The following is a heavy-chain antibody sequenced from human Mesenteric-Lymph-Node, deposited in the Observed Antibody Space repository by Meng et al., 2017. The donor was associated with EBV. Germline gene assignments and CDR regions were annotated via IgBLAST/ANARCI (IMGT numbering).Heavy chain of an antibody. D-gene: IGHD6-13*01. V-gene: IGHV3-33*01. Sequence: HVQRGGSGGGVVQPGGSLRLSCAASGFTFSSYGMHWVRQVPGKGLEWVAVIWYDGSNQYYADSVKGRFTISRDNSKNTLYLQMNSLRAEDTAVYYCATEVNSWSLDYWGQGTLVTVSS. CDR1: GFTFSSYG. J-gene: IGHJ4*02. CDR2: IWYDGSNQ. CDR3: ATEVNSWSLDY.